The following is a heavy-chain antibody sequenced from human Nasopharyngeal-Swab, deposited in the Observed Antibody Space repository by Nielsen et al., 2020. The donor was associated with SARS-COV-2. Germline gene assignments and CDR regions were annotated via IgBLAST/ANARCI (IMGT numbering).Heavy chain of an antibody. Sequence: QTLSLTCAVYGGSFSGYYWSWIRQPPGKGLEWIGEINHSGSTNYNPSLKSRVTISVDTSKNQFSLKLSSVTAADTAVYYCARGLGYGMDVWGQGTTVTVSS. J-gene: IGHJ6*02. CDR1: GGSFSGYY. CDR3: ARGLGYGMDV. CDR2: INHSGST. V-gene: IGHV4-34*01. D-gene: IGHD7-27*01.